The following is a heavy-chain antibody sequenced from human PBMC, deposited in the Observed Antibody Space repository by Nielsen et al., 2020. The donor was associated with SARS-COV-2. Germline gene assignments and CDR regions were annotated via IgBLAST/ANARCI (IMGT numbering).Heavy chain of an antibody. Sequence: SLKISCTASGFTFHDFGMHWVGQDPGKGLEWVSGVSWNSDRIVYADSVKGRFTISRDNAKNSLYLQMNSLRGEDTAMYYCARLGGAGDFDFWGQGTLVTVSS. CDR2: VSWNSDRI. J-gene: IGHJ4*02. CDR3: ARLGGAGDFDF. CDR1: GFTFHDFG. D-gene: IGHD6-13*01. V-gene: IGHV3-9*01.